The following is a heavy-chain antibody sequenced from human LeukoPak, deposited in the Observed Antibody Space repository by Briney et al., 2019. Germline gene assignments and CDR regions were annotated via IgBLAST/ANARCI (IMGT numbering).Heavy chain of an antibody. CDR3: ARAIQFGGYFDY. D-gene: IGHD2-15*01. V-gene: IGHV3-53*01. CDR2: IFGAATT. CDR1: GFTVSGDY. J-gene: IGHJ4*02. Sequence: QAGGPLRLSCAASGFTVSGDYMSWVRQAPGKGLEWVSVIFGAATTYYADSVKGRFTISRDNSKNTLYLQMSSLRAEDTAVYYCARAIQFGGYFDYWGQGTLVTVST.